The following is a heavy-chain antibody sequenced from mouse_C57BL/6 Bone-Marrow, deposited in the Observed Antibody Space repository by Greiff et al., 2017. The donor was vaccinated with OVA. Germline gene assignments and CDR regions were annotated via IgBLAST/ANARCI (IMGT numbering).Heavy chain of an antibody. CDR1: GFTFSDYG. D-gene: IGHD4-1*01. Sequence: EVHLVESGGGLVKPGGSLKLSCAASGFTFSDYGMHWVRQAPEKGLEWVAYISSGSSTIYYADTVKGRFTISRDNAKNTLFLQMTSLRSEDTAMYYCAKGELVPFDYWGQGTTLTVSS. V-gene: IGHV5-17*01. CDR2: ISSGSSTI. CDR3: AKGELVPFDY. J-gene: IGHJ2*01.